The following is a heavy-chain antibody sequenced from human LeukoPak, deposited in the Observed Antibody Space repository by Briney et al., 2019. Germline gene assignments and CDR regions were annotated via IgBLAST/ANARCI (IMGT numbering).Heavy chain of an antibody. D-gene: IGHD3-22*01. V-gene: IGHV1-69*04. CDR3: ARDPYDSSGYHFSRFDY. Sequence: GASVKVSCKASGGTFSSYATSWVRQAPGQGLEWMGRIIPILGIANYAQKFQGRVTITADKSTSTAYMELSSLRSEDTAVYYCARDPYDSSGYHFSRFDYWGQGTLVTVSS. CDR1: GGTFSSYA. CDR2: IIPILGIA. J-gene: IGHJ4*02.